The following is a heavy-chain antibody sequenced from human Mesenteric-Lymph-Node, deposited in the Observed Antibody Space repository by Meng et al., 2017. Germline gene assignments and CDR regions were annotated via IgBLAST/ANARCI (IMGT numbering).Heavy chain of an antibody. CDR2: IRSSSSYI. CDR3: ARDPGGEAAIGL. V-gene: IGHV3-21*01. J-gene: IGHJ2*01. Sequence: LSDLGGGLVKPAGSLRLSCASSGFTFSSYSMNWFRQAPGKGLEWVSSIRSSSSYIYYADSVKGRFTISRDNAKNSLYLQMNSLRAEDTALYYCARDPGGEAAIGLWGRGTLVTVSS. D-gene: IGHD2-2*01. CDR1: GFTFSSYS.